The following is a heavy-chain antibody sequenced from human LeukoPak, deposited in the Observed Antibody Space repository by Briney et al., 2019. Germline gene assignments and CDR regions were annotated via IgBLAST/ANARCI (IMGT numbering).Heavy chain of an antibody. CDR1: GFSVTEYA. CDR2: MSDIGPNT. V-gene: IGHV3-23*01. Sequence: GGSLRLSCAASGFSVTEYAMTWIRQSPGKGLEWVSSMSDIGPNTYYADSVKGRFTISRDNSKNTLYLQLNSLRVEDTAVYYCAKNRGAGSHYYYHMNVWGKGTTVTVSS. CDR3: AKNRGAGSHYYYHMNV. D-gene: IGHD1-26*01. J-gene: IGHJ6*03.